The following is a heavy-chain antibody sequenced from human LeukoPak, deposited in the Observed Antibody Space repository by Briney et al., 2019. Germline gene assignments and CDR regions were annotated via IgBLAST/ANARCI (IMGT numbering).Heavy chain of an antibody. CDR1: GGSISSGGYY. D-gene: IGHD2-2*01. Sequence: SQTLSLTCTVSGGSISSGGYYWSWIRQHPGKGLEWIGYIYYSGSTYYNPSLKSRVTISVDTSKNQFSLKLSSVTAADTAVYYCARRKTDCSSTSCYRRYYYYYGMDVWGQGTTVTVSS. CDR3: ARRKTDCSSTSCYRRYYYYYGMDV. V-gene: IGHV4-31*03. J-gene: IGHJ6*02. CDR2: IYYSGST.